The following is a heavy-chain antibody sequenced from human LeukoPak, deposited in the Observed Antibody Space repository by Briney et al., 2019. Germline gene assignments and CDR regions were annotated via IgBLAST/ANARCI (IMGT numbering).Heavy chain of an antibody. CDR3: ARGDSYYGSGSYLNDY. D-gene: IGHD3-10*01. J-gene: IGHJ4*02. CDR1: GYTFTRYD. CDR2: GNPNSGNT. Sequence: SAVKVSCKASGYTFTRYDINWLRQATGQGRDGMGWGNPNSGNTGYAQKFQGRVTMTRNTSIRTAYMELSSLRSEDTAVYYCARGDSYYGSGSYLNDYWGQGTLVTVSS. V-gene: IGHV1-8*01.